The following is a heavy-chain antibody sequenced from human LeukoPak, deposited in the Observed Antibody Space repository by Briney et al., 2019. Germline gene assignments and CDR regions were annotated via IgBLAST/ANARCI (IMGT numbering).Heavy chain of an antibody. CDR1: GFTVSSNY. D-gene: IGHD2-2*01. J-gene: IGHJ6*02. CDR2: ISGGGDRT. V-gene: IGHV3-23*01. Sequence: GGSLRLSCAASGFTVSSNYMSWVRQAPGKGLELVSAISGGGDRTFYADSLEGRFTVSRDNSNNPLYLQMNSLRAEDTAVYYCARYCTSTSCDLSSHYGMDVWGQGTTVTVSS. CDR3: ARYCTSTSCDLSSHYGMDV.